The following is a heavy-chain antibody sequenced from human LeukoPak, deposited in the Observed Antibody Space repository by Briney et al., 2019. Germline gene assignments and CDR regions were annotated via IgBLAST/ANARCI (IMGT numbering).Heavy chain of an antibody. Sequence: GGSLRLSCAASGFAFSDSFMNWIRQAPGKGLEWLSYISHSGSNLDYAESVRGRFTISRDNANHSLYLQINSLRAEDTAVYYCARGDSSGAPDYWGQGTLVTVSS. CDR1: GFAFSDSF. D-gene: IGHD3-22*01. CDR2: ISHSGSNL. CDR3: ARGDSSGAPDY. J-gene: IGHJ4*02. V-gene: IGHV3-11*01.